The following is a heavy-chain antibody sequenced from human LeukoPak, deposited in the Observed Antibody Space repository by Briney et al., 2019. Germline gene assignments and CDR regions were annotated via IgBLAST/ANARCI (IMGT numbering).Heavy chain of an antibody. CDR1: GGSISSYH. D-gene: IGHD1-26*01. V-gene: IGHV4-4*07. Sequence: SETLSLTCTVSGGSISSYHWSWIRQAAGKGLEWIGRIYTNETTNSNPSLKSRVTMSIDTSKNQFSLRLRSVTAAGTAVYFCARNRGSHRYYYGLDVWGPRDHGHRLL. CDR3: ARNRGSHRYYYGLDV. J-gene: IGHJ6*01. CDR2: IYTNETT.